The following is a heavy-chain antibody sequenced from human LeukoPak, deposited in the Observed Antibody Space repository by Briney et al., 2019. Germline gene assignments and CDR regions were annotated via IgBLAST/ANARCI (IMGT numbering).Heavy chain of an antibody. D-gene: IGHD3-10*01. CDR2: IYYSGST. CDR1: GGSISSSSYY. J-gene: IGHJ4*02. CDR3: ARDQTYYYGSGSYYNLDY. Sequence: PSETLSLTCTVSGGSISSSSYYWGWIRQPPGKGLEWIGSIYYSGSTYYNPSLKSRVTISVDTSKNQFSLKLSSVTAADTAVYYCARDQTYYYGSGSYYNLDYWGQGTLVTVSS. V-gene: IGHV4-39*07.